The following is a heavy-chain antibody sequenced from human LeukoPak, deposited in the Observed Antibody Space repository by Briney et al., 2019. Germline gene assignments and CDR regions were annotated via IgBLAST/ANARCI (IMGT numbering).Heavy chain of an antibody. CDR3: AREIGGYSYGPYGMDV. J-gene: IGHJ6*02. V-gene: IGHV3-48*04. CDR2: ISSSSSTI. CDR1: GFTFSSYS. Sequence: GGSLRLSCAASGFTFSSYSMNWVRQAPGKGLEWVSYISSSSSTIYYADSVKGRFTISRDNAKNSLYLQMNSLRAEDAAVYYCAREIGGYSYGPYGMDVWGQGTTVTV. D-gene: IGHD5-18*01.